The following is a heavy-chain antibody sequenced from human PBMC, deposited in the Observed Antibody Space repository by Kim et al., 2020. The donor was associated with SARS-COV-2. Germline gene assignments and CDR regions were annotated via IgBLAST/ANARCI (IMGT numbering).Heavy chain of an antibody. D-gene: IGHD3-10*01. J-gene: IGHJ4*02. V-gene: IGHV3-30*04. Sequence: GGSLRLSCAASGFTFSSYAMHWVRQAPGKGLEWVAVISYDGSNKYYADSVKGRFTISRDNSKNTLYLQMNSLRAEDTAVYYCARERVGTGFGELLYDYWGQGPLVTVSS. CDR2: ISYDGSNK. CDR1: GFTFSSYA. CDR3: ARERVGTGFGELLYDY.